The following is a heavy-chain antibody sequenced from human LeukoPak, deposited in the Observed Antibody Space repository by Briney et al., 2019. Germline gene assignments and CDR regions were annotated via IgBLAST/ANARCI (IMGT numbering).Heavy chain of an antibody. CDR3: ARAPINTYYDILTGYYPFDY. V-gene: IGHV1-2*02. CDR2: INPNSGGT. D-gene: IGHD3-9*01. CDR1: GYTFTGYY. Sequence: GASVKVSCKASGYTFTGYYMHWVRQAPGQGLEWMGWINPNSGGTNYAQKFQGRVTMTTDTSTSTAYMELRSLRSDDTAVYYCARAPINTYYDILTGYYPFDYWGQGILVTVSS. J-gene: IGHJ4*02.